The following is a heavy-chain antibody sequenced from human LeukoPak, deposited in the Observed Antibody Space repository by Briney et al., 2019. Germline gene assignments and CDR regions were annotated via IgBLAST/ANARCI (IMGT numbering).Heavy chain of an antibody. CDR3: ARSVDSSGYYYVMGFDY. CDR2: INPNSGGT. D-gene: IGHD3-22*01. J-gene: IGHJ4*02. CDR1: GYTFTSYA. Sequence: ASVKVSCKASGYTFTSYAMNWVRQAPGQGLEWMGWINPNSGGTNYAQKFQGRVTMTRDTSISTAYMELSRLRSDDTAVYYCARSVDSSGYYYVMGFDYWGQGTLVTVSS. V-gene: IGHV1-2*02.